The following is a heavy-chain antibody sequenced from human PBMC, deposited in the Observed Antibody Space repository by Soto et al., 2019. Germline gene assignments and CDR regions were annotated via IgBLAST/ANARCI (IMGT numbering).Heavy chain of an antibody. D-gene: IGHD3-10*01. V-gene: IGHV3-30-3*01. CDR2: TSYDGTTN. Sequence: GGSLRLSCSASGFTFSSYPLHWVRLAPGKGLEWVAVTSYDGTTNHYADSVKGRFTVSRDNPRKTLYLQMSSLTTEDTAVYYCARTFDMVSYYFDSWGQGTLVTAPQ. CDR1: GFTFSSYP. CDR3: ARTFDMVSYYFDS. J-gene: IGHJ4*02.